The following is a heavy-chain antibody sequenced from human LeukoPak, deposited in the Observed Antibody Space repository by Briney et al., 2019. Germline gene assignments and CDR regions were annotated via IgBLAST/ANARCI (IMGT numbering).Heavy chain of an antibody. J-gene: IGHJ4*02. CDR2: INPSGGST. V-gene: IGHV1-46*01. D-gene: IGHD3-22*01. CDR3: ARAPTYYYDTWSLYYFDY. Sequence: ASVKVSCKASGYTFTSYDINWVRQATGQGLEWMGIINPSGGSTSYAQKFQGRVTMTRDTSTSTVYMELSSLRSEDTAVYYCARAPTYYYDTWSLYYFDYWGQGTLVTVSS. CDR1: GYTFTSYD.